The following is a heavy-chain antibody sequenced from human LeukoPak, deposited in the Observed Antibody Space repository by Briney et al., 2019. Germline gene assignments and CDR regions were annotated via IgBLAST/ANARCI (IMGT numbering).Heavy chain of an antibody. CDR2: ISDSGGST. CDR1: GFTFSNYA. V-gene: IGHV3-23*01. D-gene: IGHD4/OR15-4a*01. Sequence: PGGSLRLSCAASGFTFSNYAMSWVRRAPGKGLEWVSSISDSGGSTFYADSVKGRFTISRDNSKNTLYLQMNSLRAEDTAVYYCARRAGAYSHPYDYWGQGTLVTVSS. CDR3: ARRAGAYSHPYDY. J-gene: IGHJ4*02.